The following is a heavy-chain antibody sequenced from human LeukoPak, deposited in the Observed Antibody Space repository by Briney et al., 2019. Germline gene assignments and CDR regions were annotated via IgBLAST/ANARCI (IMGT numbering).Heavy chain of an antibody. Sequence: GGSLRLSCAASGFTFSSYSMNWVRQTPGKGLEWVSYIGTSSSIIYYADSVKGRFTISRDNAKNSLYLQMNSLRDEDTAVYYCARRDGDNDRGFDYWGQGTLVTVSS. CDR3: ARRDGDNDRGFDY. J-gene: IGHJ4*02. CDR2: IGTSSSII. CDR1: GFTFSSYS. D-gene: IGHD4-23*01. V-gene: IGHV3-48*02.